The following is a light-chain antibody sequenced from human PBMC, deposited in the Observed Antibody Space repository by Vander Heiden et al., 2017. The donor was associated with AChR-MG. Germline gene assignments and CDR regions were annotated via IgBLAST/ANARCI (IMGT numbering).Light chain of an antibody. CDR1: QSVSSRY. V-gene: IGKV3-20*01. CDR2: GAS. Sequence: EIVLTQSPGTLSLSPAYRATLSCRGSQSVSSRYLARHQPKPGQTPRLLISGASRRATAITDRFSGSGSGTAFTLTIRRPEPEASAVYYCHYNASSAWTFGQGTKVEIK. J-gene: IGKJ1*01. CDR3: HYNASSAWT.